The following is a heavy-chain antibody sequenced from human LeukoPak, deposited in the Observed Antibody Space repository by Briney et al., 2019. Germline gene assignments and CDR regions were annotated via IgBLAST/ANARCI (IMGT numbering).Heavy chain of an antibody. CDR3: AKETRSSYRHFDY. D-gene: IGHD2-2*01. Sequence: ASVKVSCKASGYTFTSYTMNWVRQAPGQGLEWMGWTNTNTGNPTYAQGFTGRFVFSLDTSVSTAYLQISSLKAEDTAVYYCAKETRSSYRHFDYWGQGTLVTVSS. J-gene: IGHJ4*02. CDR2: TNTNTGNP. CDR1: GYTFTSYT. V-gene: IGHV7-4-1*02.